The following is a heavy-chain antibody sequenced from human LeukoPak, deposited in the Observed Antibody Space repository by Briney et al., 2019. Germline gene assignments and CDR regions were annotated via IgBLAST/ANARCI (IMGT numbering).Heavy chain of an antibody. J-gene: IGHJ2*01. V-gene: IGHV4-39*01. CDR2: IYYSGST. D-gene: IGHD6-13*01. CDR1: GGSISSSSYY. Sequence: SETLSLTCTASGGSISSSSYYWGWIRQPPGKGLEWIGSIYYSGSTYYNPSLKSRVTISVDTSKNQFSLKLSSVTAADTAVYYCARPLAAAGPSYWYFDLWGRGTLVTVSS. CDR3: ARPLAAAGPSYWYFDL.